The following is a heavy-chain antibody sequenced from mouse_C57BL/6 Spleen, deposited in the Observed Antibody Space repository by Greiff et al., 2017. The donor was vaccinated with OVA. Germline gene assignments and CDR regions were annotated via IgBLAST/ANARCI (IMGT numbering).Heavy chain of an antibody. CDR3: ARTDYYGSSYSYFDD. CDR2: INPSTGGT. D-gene: IGHD1-1*01. Sequence: EVKLMESGPELVKPGASVKISCKASGYSFTGYYMNWVQQSPEKSLEWIGEINPSTGGTTYNQKFKAKATLTVDKSSSTAYMQLKSLTSEDSAVYYCARTDYYGSSYSYFDDWGQGTTLTVSS. V-gene: IGHV1-42*01. J-gene: IGHJ2*01. CDR1: GYSFTGYY.